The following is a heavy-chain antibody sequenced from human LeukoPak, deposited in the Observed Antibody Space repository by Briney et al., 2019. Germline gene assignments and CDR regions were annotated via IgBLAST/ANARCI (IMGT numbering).Heavy chain of an antibody. J-gene: IGHJ4*02. CDR2: IYYSGST. Sequence: SETLSLTCTVSGGSISSSSYYWGWIRQPPGKGLEWIGSIYYSGSTYYNPSLKSRVTISVDTSKNQFSLKLSSVTAADTAVYYCARESDYYDSSGYSAYGYWGQGTLVTVSS. V-gene: IGHV4-39*07. CDR3: ARESDYYDSSGYSAYGY. CDR1: GGSISSSSYY. D-gene: IGHD3-22*01.